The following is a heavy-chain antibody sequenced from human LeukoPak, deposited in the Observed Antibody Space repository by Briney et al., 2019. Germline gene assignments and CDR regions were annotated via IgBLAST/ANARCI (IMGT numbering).Heavy chain of an antibody. Sequence: GGSLRLSCAASGFTFSSYAMSWVRQAPGKGLEWVSAISGSGGSTYYADSVKGRFTISRDNSKNTLYLQMNSLRAEDAAVYYCAKGGDYGEYVWGGGYFQHWGQGTLVTVSS. CDR2: ISGSGGST. CDR3: AKGGDYGEYVWGGGYFQH. CDR1: GFTFSSYA. D-gene: IGHD4-17*01. J-gene: IGHJ1*01. V-gene: IGHV3-23*01.